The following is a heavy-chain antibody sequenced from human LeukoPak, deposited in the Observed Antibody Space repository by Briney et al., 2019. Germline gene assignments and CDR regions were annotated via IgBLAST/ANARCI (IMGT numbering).Heavy chain of an antibody. Sequence: PGRSLRLSCAASGFTFSSYGMHWVRQAPGKGLEWVAVISYDGSNKYYADSVKGRFTISRDNSKNTLYLQMNSLRAEDTAVYYCAKPHYGAYYYYGMDVWGQGTTVTVSS. CDR3: AKPHYGAYYYYGMDV. CDR2: ISYDGSNK. V-gene: IGHV3-30*18. CDR1: GFTFSSYG. D-gene: IGHD3-10*01. J-gene: IGHJ6*02.